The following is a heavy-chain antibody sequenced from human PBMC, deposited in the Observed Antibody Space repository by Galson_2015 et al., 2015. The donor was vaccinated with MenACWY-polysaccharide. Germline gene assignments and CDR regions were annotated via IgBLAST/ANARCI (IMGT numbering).Heavy chain of an antibody. CDR1: GFTFSNYA. D-gene: IGHD2-2*01. V-gene: IGHV3-23*01. J-gene: IGHJ4*02. CDR3: ARVRYSTGKYQFDY. Sequence: SLRLSCAASGFTFSNYAMSWVRQAPGKGLEWVSTIGGSGSNTHYVDSVKGRFTISRDNSKNTLSLQMNSLRAEDTAVYYCARVRYSTGKYQFDYWGQETLVAVSS. CDR2: IGGSGSNT.